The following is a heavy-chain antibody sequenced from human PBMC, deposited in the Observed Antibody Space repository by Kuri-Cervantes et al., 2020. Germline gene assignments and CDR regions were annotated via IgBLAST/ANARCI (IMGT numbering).Heavy chain of an antibody. CDR2: IWYDGSNK. V-gene: IGHV3-33*01. CDR1: GFTFSSYG. D-gene: IGHD6-6*01. CDR3: ARPRRRGAARPYYFDY. Sequence: GESLKISCAASGFTFSSYGMHWVRQAPGKGLEWGAVIWYDGSNKYYADSVKGRFTISRDNAKNSLYLQMNSLRAEDTAVYYCARPRRRGAARPYYFDYWGQGTLVTVSS. J-gene: IGHJ4*02.